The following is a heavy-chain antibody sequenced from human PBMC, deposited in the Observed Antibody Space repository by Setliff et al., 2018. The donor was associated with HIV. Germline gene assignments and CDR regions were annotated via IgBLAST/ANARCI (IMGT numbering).Heavy chain of an antibody. V-gene: IGHV4-34*01. J-gene: IGHJ4*02. Sequence: PSETLSLTCSVYGASISGYYWSWIRQPPGKGLEWIGEINHSGSTNYNPSLKSRVTISVDTSKNQFSLKLSSVTAADTAVYYCARGLEAYSGYGIDYWGQGTLVTVSS. D-gene: IGHD5-12*01. CDR2: INHSGST. CDR1: GASISGYY. CDR3: ARGLEAYSGYGIDY.